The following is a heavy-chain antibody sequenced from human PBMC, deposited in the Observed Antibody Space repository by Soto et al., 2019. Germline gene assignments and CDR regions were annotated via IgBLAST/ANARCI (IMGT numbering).Heavy chain of an antibody. CDR3: AKSAPPAVVTLYYFDS. CDR2: ISDDGTKE. V-gene: IGHV3-30*18. J-gene: IGHJ4*02. CDR1: GFGFSNYA. D-gene: IGHD2-21*02. Sequence: QVQLVESGGGVVQPGRSLRLSCAASGFGFSNYAMHWVRRAPGKGLEWVTLISDDGTKEYFADSVKGRFTVSRDNSKNTRFLQMNSLKTDDTGVYYCAKSAPPAVVTLYYFDSWGQGTLVTVSS.